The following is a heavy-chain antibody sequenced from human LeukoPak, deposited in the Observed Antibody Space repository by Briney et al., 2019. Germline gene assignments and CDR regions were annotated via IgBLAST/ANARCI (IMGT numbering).Heavy chain of an antibody. CDR3: ARVDFSSSSFGF. D-gene: IGHD6-6*01. J-gene: IGHJ4*02. Sequence: ESLKISCKASGYSSNTYGIGWVRQMPGKGLEWMAIIYPGDSDTRYSPSFQGQVTISADKSISTTYLQWSSLKASDTAMFYCARVDFSSSSFGFWGQGTLVTVSS. CDR1: GYSSNTYG. CDR2: IYPGDSDT. V-gene: IGHV5-51*01.